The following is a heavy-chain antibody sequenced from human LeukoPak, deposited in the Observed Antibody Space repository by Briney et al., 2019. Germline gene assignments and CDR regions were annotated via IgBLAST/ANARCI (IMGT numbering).Heavy chain of an antibody. CDR2: IIPILGIA. CDR1: GGTFSSYA. CDR3: APGNPGDYPPIGV. Sequence: GASVKVSCKASGGTFSSYAISWVRQAPGQGLEWMGRIIPILGIANYAQKFQGRVTITADKSTSTAYMELSSLRSEDTAVYYCAPGNPGDYPPIGVWGQGTLVTVSS. V-gene: IGHV1-69*04. D-gene: IGHD4-17*01. J-gene: IGHJ4*02.